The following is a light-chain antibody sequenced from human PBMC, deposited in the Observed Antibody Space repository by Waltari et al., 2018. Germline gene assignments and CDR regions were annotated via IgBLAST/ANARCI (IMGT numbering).Light chain of an antibody. V-gene: IGLV3-10*01. J-gene: IGLJ3*02. Sequence: SYELTQPPAVSVSPGQTARITCSGSAFPRKHAYRYHQKSGQVPLLVIYEDNRRPSGIPERFSGSSSGTKATLTITGAQADDEGDYYCYSTDSGGDHRGVFGGGTRLTVL. CDR1: AFPRKH. CDR2: EDN. CDR3: YSTDSGGDHRGV.